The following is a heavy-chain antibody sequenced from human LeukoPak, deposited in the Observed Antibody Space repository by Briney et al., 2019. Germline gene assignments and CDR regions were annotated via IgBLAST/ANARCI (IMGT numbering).Heavy chain of an antibody. Sequence: SETPSLTCTVAGGSISSGDYYWSWIRQPPGTGLEWIGYIYYSGSTYYNPSLKSRVTISVDTSKNQFSLKLSSVTAADTAVYYCARDATVTTNWFDPWGQGTLVTVSS. J-gene: IGHJ5*02. D-gene: IGHD4-11*01. CDR2: IYYSGST. CDR3: ARDATVTTNWFDP. CDR1: GGSISSGDYY. V-gene: IGHV4-30-4*08.